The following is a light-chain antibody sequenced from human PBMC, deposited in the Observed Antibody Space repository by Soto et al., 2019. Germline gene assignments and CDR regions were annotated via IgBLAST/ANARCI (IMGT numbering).Light chain of an antibody. CDR3: QHYNSSSEA. J-gene: IGKJ5*01. Sequence: EIVLTQSAGTLSRSPGERATLSCRASQSVSNNYLAWYQQKPGQAPRLLIYGASNRATGIPDRFSGSLSGTEFNLTISSLQTDDFATYYCQHYNSSSEAFGQGTRLEIK. CDR2: GAS. CDR1: QSVSNNY. V-gene: IGKV3-20*01.